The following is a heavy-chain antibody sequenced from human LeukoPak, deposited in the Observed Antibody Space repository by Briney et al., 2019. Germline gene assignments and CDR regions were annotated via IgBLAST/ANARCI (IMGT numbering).Heavy chain of an antibody. J-gene: IGHJ6*02. CDR1: GFTFSSYA. Sequence: PGASLRLSCAASGFTFSSYAMSWVRQAPGKGLEWVSAISGSGGSTYYADSVKGRFTISRDNSKNTLYLQMNSLTAEDTAVYYCAKERGYCSSTSCYYGMDVWGQGTTVTVSS. CDR2: ISGSGGST. CDR3: AKERGYCSSTSCYYGMDV. D-gene: IGHD2-2*01. V-gene: IGHV3-23*01.